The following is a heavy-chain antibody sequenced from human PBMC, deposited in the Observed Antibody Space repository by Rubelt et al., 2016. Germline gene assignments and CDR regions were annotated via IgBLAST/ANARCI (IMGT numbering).Heavy chain of an antibody. V-gene: IGHV3-21*01. CDR2: I. D-gene: IGHD6-19*01. CDR3: AREIVSSGRSRTDY. J-gene: IGHJ4*02. Sequence: IYYADSVKGRFTISRDNAKNSLYLQMNSLRAEDTAVYYCAREIVSSGRSRTDYWGQGTLVTVSS.